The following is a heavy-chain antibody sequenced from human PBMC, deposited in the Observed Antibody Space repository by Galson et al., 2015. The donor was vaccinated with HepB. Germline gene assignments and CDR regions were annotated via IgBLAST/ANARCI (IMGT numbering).Heavy chain of an antibody. Sequence: SLRLSCAASGFTFRNYWMNWVRQAPGEGLEWVASIHKDGSDKYYVDSVKGRFTISRDNAKNSLYLQMNTLRAEDTATYYCARVTTAYDLNDYWGQGTLVTVSS. V-gene: IGHV3-7*03. CDR2: IHKDGSDK. CDR3: ARVTTAYDLNDY. CDR1: GFTFRNYW. J-gene: IGHJ4*02. D-gene: IGHD2-21*02.